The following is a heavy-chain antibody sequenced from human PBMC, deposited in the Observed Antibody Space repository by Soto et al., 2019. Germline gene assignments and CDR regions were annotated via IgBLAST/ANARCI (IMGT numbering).Heavy chain of an antibody. CDR2: IYHSGST. V-gene: IGHV4-4*02. J-gene: IGHJ4*02. D-gene: IGHD5-18*01. CDR3: ASSVDTAMEHYFDY. CDR1: GGSISSCNW. Sequence: SETLSLTCAVSGGSISSCNWWSWVRQPPGKGLEWIGEIYHSGSTNYNPSLKSRVTISVDKSKNQFSLKLSSVTAADTAVYYCASSVDTAMEHYFDYWGQGTLVTVSS.